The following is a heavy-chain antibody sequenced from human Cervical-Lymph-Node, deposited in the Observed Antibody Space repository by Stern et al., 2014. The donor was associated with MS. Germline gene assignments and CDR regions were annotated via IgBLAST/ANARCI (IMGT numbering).Heavy chain of an antibody. CDR2: ISGRSTNI. CDR3: ARDQWICSGGRCYHYFDY. CDR1: GFSFSTNN. Sequence: EVQLVESGGGLVQPGGSLRLSCAASGFSFSTNNMHWVRQAPGKGLEWVSYISGRSTNIYDADSVQGRFTISRDNAKNSVFLQMNSLREEDTAVYYCARDQWICSGGRCYHYFDYWGQGTLVTVSS. J-gene: IGHJ4*02. V-gene: IGHV3-48*02. D-gene: IGHD2-15*01.